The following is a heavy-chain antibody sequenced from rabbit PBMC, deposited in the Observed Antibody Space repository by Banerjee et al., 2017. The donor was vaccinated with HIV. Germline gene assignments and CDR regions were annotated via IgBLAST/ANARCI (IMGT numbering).Heavy chain of an antibody. Sequence: QEQLEESGGDLVKPEGSLTLTCTASGFSFSSRYYMCWVRQAPGKGLEWIACIYAGSSGSAYYASWVKSRFTISKTSSTTVTLQMTSLTAADTATYFCAREDGGSCYKLWGQGTLVTVS. CDR1: GFSFSSRYY. V-gene: IGHV1S45*01. CDR2: IYAGSSGSA. D-gene: IGHD8-1*01. J-gene: IGHJ4*01. CDR3: AREDGGSCYKL.